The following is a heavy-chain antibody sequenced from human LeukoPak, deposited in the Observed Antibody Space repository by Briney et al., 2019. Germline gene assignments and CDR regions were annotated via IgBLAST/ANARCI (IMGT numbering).Heavy chain of an antibody. Sequence: SETLSLTCTVSGGSISSSSYYWGWIRQPPGKWLEWIGSIYYSGSTYYNPSLKSRVTISVDTSKNQFSLKLSSVTAADTAVYYCARDSLWGQGTLVTVSS. V-gene: IGHV4-39*07. CDR3: ARDSL. J-gene: IGHJ4*02. CDR2: IYYSGST. CDR1: GGSISSSSYY.